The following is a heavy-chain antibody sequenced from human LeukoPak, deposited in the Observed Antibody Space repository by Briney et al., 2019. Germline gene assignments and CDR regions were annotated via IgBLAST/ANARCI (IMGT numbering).Heavy chain of an antibody. Sequence: GGSLRLSCAASGFTFSSYSMNWVRQAPGKGLEWVSYISSSSSTLYYADSVKGRFTISRDNAKNSLYLQMNSLRAEDTAVYYCAKRARALILWYGGNSGGFDYWGQGTLVTVSS. CDR3: AKRARALILWYGGNSGGFDY. V-gene: IGHV3-48*01. D-gene: IGHD4-23*01. CDR1: GFTFSSYS. CDR2: ISSSSSTL. J-gene: IGHJ4*02.